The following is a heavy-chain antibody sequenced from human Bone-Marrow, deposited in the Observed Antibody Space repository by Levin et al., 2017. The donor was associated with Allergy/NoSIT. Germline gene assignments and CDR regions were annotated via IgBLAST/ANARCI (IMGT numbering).Heavy chain of an antibody. CDR2: IYYSGTT. V-gene: IGHV4-31*03. D-gene: IGHD6-19*01. J-gene: IGHJ4*02. Sequence: PSETLSLTCSVSGGSVSSDGYYWSWIRQLPGEGLEWIGNIYYSGTTNYNPSLKTRVTISIDTSKNQFSLTLTSVTVADTAVYYCTRGGRLAVAGVYHDWGQGTLVTVSS. CDR1: GGSVSSDGYY. CDR3: TRGGRLAVAGVYHD.